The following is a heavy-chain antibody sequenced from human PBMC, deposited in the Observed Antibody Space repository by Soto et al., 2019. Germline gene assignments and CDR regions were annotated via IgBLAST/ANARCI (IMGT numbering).Heavy chain of an antibody. D-gene: IGHD2-21*02. J-gene: IGHJ4*02. Sequence: GGSLRLSCAASGSTFSSYSMNWVRQAPGKGLEWVSYISSSSSTIYYADSVKGRFTISRDNAKNSLYLQMNSLRDEDTAVYYCARDSVRHIVVVTADYFDYWGQGTLVTVSS. V-gene: IGHV3-48*02. CDR2: ISSSSSTI. CDR1: GSTFSSYS. CDR3: ARDSVRHIVVVTADYFDY.